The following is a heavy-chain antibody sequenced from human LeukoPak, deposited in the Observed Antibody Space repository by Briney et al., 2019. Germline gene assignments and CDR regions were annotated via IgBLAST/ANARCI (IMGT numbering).Heavy chain of an antibody. CDR2: IYTSGST. V-gene: IGHV4-61*02. Sequence: KPSETLSLTCTVSGGSISSGSYYWSWIRQPAGKGLEWIGRIYTSGSTNYNPSLKSRVTISVDTSKNQFSLKLSSVTAADTAVYYCARGGNGGRYYGSGSYFTYWFDPWGQGTLVTVSS. J-gene: IGHJ5*02. CDR3: ARGGNGGRYYGSGSYFTYWFDP. CDR1: GGSISSGSYY. D-gene: IGHD3-10*01.